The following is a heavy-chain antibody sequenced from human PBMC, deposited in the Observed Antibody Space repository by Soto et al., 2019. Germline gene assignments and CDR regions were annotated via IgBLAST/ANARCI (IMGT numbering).Heavy chain of an antibody. D-gene: IGHD6-6*01. CDR3: ARDLRVDSSSKGHYYYYGMDV. J-gene: IGHJ6*02. CDR2: IYHSGST. V-gene: IGHV4-38-2*02. Sequence: SETLSLTCAVPGYSISIGYYWGCIRQPPGKGLEWIGSIYHSGSTYYNPSLKSRVTISVDTSKNQFSLKLSSVTAADTAVYYCARDLRVDSSSKGHYYYYGMDVWGQGTTVTVS. CDR1: GYSISIGYY.